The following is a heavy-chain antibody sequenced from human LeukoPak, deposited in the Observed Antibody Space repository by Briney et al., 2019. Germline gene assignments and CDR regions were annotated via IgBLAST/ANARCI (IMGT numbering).Heavy chain of an antibody. CDR1: GGSISGYY. V-gene: IGHV4-59*08. J-gene: IGHJ4*02. CDR3: ARLQTLDGYNY. Sequence: SETLSLTCTVSGGSISGYYWSWIRQPPGKGLEWIGYINYSGQTEYNPSLKSRVTISVDTSKNQFPLKLSSVTAADTAVYYCARLQTLDGYNYWGQGTLVTVSS. CDR2: INYSGQT. D-gene: IGHD5-24*01.